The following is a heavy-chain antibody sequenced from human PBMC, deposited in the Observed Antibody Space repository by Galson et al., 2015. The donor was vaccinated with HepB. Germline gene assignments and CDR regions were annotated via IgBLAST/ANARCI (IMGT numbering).Heavy chain of an antibody. J-gene: IGHJ6*02. CDR2: ISSSSSYT. Sequence: SLRLSCAASGFTFSDYYMSWIRQAPGKGLEWVSYISSSSSYTNYADSVKGRFTVSRDNAKNSLYLQMNSLRAEDTAVYYCARWGRWELLFGRVARGMDVWGQGTTVTVSS. D-gene: IGHD1-26*01. CDR3: ARWGRWELLFGRVARGMDV. CDR1: GFTFSDYY. V-gene: IGHV3-11*03.